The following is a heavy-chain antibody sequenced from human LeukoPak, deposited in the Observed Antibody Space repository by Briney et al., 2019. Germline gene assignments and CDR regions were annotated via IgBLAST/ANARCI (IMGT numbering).Heavy chain of an antibody. CDR3: ARGNGDYDY. CDR2: ISSSSSYI. D-gene: IGHD4-17*01. J-gene: IGHJ4*02. CDR1: GFTFSSYS. V-gene: IGHV3-21*01. Sequence: PGRSLRLSCAVSGFTFSSYSMNWVRQAPGKGLEWVSSISSSSSYIYYADSVKGRFTISRDNAKNSLYLQMNSLRAEDTAVYYCARGNGDYDYWGQGTLVTVSS.